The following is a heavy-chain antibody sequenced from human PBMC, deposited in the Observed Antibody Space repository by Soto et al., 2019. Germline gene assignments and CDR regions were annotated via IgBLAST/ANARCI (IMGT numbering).Heavy chain of an antibody. CDR3: ARDSLHYYGSGSPDSYYGMDG. CDR1: GGTFSSYA. J-gene: IGHJ6*02. CDR2: IIPIFGTA. V-gene: IGHV1-69*13. Sequence: SVKVSCKASGGTFSSYAISWVRQAPGQGLEWMGGIIPIFGTANYAQKCQCRVTITADESTSTAYMELSSRRSEDTAVYYCARDSLHYYGSGSPDSYYGMDGWGQGTTVTVSS. D-gene: IGHD3-10*01.